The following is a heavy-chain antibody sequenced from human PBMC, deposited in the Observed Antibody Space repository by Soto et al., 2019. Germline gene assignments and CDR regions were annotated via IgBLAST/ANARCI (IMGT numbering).Heavy chain of an antibody. J-gene: IGHJ3*01. D-gene: IGHD3-22*01. CDR1: GYTFTGYY. Sequence: ASVKVSCKASGYTFTGYYIHWVRQAPGQGLEWMGWLNPNSGGTNYAQKYQGWVTMTRDTSINTAYMELNRLTSDDTAVYYCARDRRHYDSGSYDIANDAFDVWGQGTMVTVSS. CDR3: ARDRRHYDSGSYDIANDAFDV. CDR2: LNPNSGGT. V-gene: IGHV1-2*04.